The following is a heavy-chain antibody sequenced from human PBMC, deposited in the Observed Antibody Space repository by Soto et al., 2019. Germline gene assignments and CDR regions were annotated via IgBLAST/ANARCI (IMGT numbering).Heavy chain of an antibody. CDR2: VFRSGST. CDR3: ARGSYGAGSDY. Sequence: QLQLQESGSGLVKPSQTLSLTCTVSGGSISSGDYSWSWMRQPPGKGLEWIGYVFRSGSTYYSPSLKSRVTISVDGSKNHFSLKLTSVTAADTGVYYCARGSYGAGSDYWGQGTLVTVSS. D-gene: IGHD5-18*01. CDR1: GGSISSGDYS. J-gene: IGHJ4*02. V-gene: IGHV4-30-2*01.